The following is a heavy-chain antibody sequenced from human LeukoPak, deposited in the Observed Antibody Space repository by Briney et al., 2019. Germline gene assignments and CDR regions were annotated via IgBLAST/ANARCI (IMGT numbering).Heavy chain of an antibody. CDR1: GFTFSAYT. CDR3: ARELNLYVATDV. J-gene: IGHJ6*02. Sequence: PGGSLRLSCEPSGFTFSAYTITWVRQAPGKGLEWVSSIGSDNKPHYSESVKGRFAISRDNSKSMLVLKLNSLRAEDQALYYCARELNLYVATDVWGQGTTVTVSS. CDR2: IGSDNKP. D-gene: IGHD5-12*01. V-gene: IGHV3-23*01.